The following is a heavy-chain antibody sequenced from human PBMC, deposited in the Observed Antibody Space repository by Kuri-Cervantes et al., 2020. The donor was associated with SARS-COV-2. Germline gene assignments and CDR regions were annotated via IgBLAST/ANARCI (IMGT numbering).Heavy chain of an antibody. CDR1: RFTFRTYG. CDR3: AGFPEWELLPFDI. V-gene: IGHV3-30*03. J-gene: IGHJ3*02. D-gene: IGHD1-26*01. CDR2: ISYDEVNK. Sequence: GGSLRLSCAASRFTFRTYGMHWVRQAPGKGLEWVALISYDEVNKYYADSVKGRLSISRDNSRNTLYLQMNSLRAEDTAVYYCAGFPEWELLPFDIWGQGTMVTVSS.